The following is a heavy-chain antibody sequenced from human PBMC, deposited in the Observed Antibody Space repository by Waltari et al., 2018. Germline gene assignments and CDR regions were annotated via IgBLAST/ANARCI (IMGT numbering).Heavy chain of an antibody. J-gene: IGHJ4*02. CDR3: AREIFNDYSNRFDY. Sequence: EVQLVESGGGLVQPGGSLRLSCEASGFIFSTYWMHWVRQGPGKGLVWVSSISSSSSYIYYADSVKGRFTISRDNAKNSLYLQMNSLRAEDTAVYYCAREIFNDYSNRFDYWGQGTLVTVSS. D-gene: IGHD4-4*01. CDR1: GFIFSTYW. V-gene: IGHV3-21*01. CDR2: ISSSSSYI.